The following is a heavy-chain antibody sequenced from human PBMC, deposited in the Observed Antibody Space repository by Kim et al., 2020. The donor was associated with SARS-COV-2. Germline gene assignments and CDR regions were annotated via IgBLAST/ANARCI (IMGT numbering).Heavy chain of an antibody. CDR3: ARDPEGEIGYCSGGSCYGHY. D-gene: IGHD2-15*01. CDR1: GFTFSSYS. V-gene: IGHV3-21*01. Sequence: GGSLRLSCAASGFTFSSYSMNWVRQAPGKGLEWVSSISSSSSYIYYADSVKGRFTISRDNAKNSLYLQMNSLRAEDTAVYYCARDPEGEIGYCSGGSCYGHYWGQGTLVTVSS. J-gene: IGHJ4*02. CDR2: ISSSSSYI.